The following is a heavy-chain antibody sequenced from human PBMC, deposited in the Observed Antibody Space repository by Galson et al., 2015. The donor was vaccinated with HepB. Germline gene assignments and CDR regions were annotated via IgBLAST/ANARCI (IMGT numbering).Heavy chain of an antibody. CDR2: ISGDGFNT. Sequence: SLRLSCAGSGVTFKDPAVSWFRQAPGKGLEWVSTISGDGFNTHYADSVKGRFTISRDKSKTMLFLQMNSLRVEDTAIYFCAKDNAGAVAFHSVCWSHGTHLIVTAASAQGPSVVPLAPCSRSTSESTAALGCLVKDYF. J-gene: IGHJ1*01. D-gene: IGHD1-1*01. CDR1: GVTFKDPA. CDR3: AKDNAGAVAFHSVCWSHGTHLIVTAASAQGPSVVPLAPCSRSTSESTAALGCLVKDYF. V-gene: IGHV3-23*01.